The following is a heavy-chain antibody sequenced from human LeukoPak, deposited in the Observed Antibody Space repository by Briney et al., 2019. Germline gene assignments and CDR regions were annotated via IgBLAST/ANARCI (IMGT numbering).Heavy chain of an antibody. Sequence: GGSLRLSCAASGFTFSSYDMHWVRQAPGKGLEYISAITSNGDSIHYANSVKGRFTISRDNSKNTLYLQVGSLRAEDMAVYYCATTPTSARWGMARYFDYWGQGTLVTVSS. CDR1: GFTFSSYD. V-gene: IGHV3-64*01. D-gene: IGHD3-16*01. J-gene: IGHJ4*02. CDR2: ITSNGDSI. CDR3: ATTPTSARWGMARYFDY.